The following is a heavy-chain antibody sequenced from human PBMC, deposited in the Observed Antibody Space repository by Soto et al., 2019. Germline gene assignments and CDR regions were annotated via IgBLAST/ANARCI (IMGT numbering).Heavy chain of an antibody. J-gene: IGHJ4*02. Sequence: QVQLVEYGGGVVQPGTSLRLSCAASGFTFSSYTLHWVRQAPGKGLEWVAVISFDGSNEYYADSVKGRFTISRDNSKNTLFLQMNSLRTEDTAVYYCARGPRGAVAGRWSYWCQGTLVTVSS. D-gene: IGHD6-19*01. V-gene: IGHV3-30-3*01. CDR2: ISFDGSNE. CDR1: GFTFSSYT. CDR3: ARGPRGAVAGRWSY.